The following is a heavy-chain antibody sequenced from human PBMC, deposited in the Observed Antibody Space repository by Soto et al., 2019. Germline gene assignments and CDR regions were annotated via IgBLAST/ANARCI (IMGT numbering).Heavy chain of an antibody. J-gene: IGHJ4*02. Sequence: QVQLVQSGAEVKKPGSSVKVSCKASGGTFSSYTISWVRQAPGQGLEWMGRIIPILGIANYAQKFQGRVTITADKSTSTAYXELSSXRSEXTAVYYCARGPXQXLQFDYWGQGTLVTVSS. CDR1: GGTFSSYT. CDR2: IIPILGIA. CDR3: ARGPXQXLQFDY. V-gene: IGHV1-69*02. D-gene: IGHD6-13*01.